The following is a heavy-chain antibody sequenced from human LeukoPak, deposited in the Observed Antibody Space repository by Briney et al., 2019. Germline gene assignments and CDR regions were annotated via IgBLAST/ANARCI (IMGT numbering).Heavy chain of an antibody. D-gene: IGHD3-10*01. Sequence: PGGSLRLSCAASGFTFSSYAMSWVRQAPGKGLEWVSAISGSGGSTYYADSVKGRFTISRDNSKNTLYLQMNSLRAEDTAIYYCAASTMVRGVTHYYYYGMDVWGQGTTVTVSS. CDR2: ISGSGGST. V-gene: IGHV3-23*01. CDR3: AASTMVRGVTHYYYYGMDV. CDR1: GFTFSSYA. J-gene: IGHJ6*02.